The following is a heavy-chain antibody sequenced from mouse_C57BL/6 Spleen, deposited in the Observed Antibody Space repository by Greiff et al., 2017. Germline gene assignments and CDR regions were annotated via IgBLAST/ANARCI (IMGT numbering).Heavy chain of an antibody. J-gene: IGHJ2*01. CDR2: FHPYNDDT. V-gene: IGHV1-47*01. Sequence: VQLQESGAELVKPGASVKMSCKASGYTFTTYPIEWMKQNHGKSLEWIGNFHPYNDDTKYNEKFKGKATLTVEKSSSTVYLELSRLTSDDSAVYYCAIITTVVGRGFDYWGQGTTLTVSS. CDR1: GYTFTTYP. CDR3: AIITTVVGRGFDY. D-gene: IGHD1-1*01.